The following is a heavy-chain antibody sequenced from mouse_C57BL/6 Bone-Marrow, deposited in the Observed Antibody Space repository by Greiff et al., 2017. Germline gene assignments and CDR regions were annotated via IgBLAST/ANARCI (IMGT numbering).Heavy chain of an antibody. CDR3: TIYYYGSNAWFAY. V-gene: IGHV14-4*01. Sequence: EVQLQQSGAELVRPGASVKLSCTASGFNIKDDYMHWVKQRPEQGLEWIGWIDPENGDTEYASKFQGKATITADTYSNTAYLQLSSLTSEDTAVYYCTIYYYGSNAWFAYWGQGTLVTVSA. D-gene: IGHD1-1*01. J-gene: IGHJ3*01. CDR1: GFNIKDDY. CDR2: IDPENGDT.